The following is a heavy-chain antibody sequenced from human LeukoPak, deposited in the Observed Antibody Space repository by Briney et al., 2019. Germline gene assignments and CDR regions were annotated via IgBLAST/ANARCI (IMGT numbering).Heavy chain of an antibody. V-gene: IGHV3-21*01. J-gene: IGHJ4*02. CDR3: ARGSGYDAPMPKLSDS. D-gene: IGHD5-12*01. CDR2: ISSGSSYI. Sequence: GGSLRLSCAASGFTFSSYTMNWVRQAPGKGLEWVSSISSGSSYIYYADSVKGRFTISRDNAKNSLFLQMNSLRAEDTAVYYCARGSGYDAPMPKLSDSWGQGTLVTVSS. CDR1: GFTFSSYT.